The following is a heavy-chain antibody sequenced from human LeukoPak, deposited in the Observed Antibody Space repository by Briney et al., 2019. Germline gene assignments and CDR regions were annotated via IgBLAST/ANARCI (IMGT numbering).Heavy chain of an antibody. CDR2: IYYSGST. D-gene: IGHD4-23*01. Sequence: PSETLSLTCTVSGGSISSYYWSWIRQPPGKGLEWIGYIYYSGSTNYNPSLKSRVTISVDTSKNQFSLKLSSVTAADTAVYYCARDYGGNWGFDYWGQGTLVTVSS. CDR1: GGSISSYY. J-gene: IGHJ4*02. V-gene: IGHV4-59*01. CDR3: ARDYGGNWGFDY.